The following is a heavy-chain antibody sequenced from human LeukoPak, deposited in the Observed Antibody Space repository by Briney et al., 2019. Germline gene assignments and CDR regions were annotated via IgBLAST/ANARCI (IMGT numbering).Heavy chain of an antibody. CDR3: ARVGADGSGFLFDY. J-gene: IGHJ4*02. Sequence: PSETLSLTCTVSGGSISRSDYYWSWIRQPPGKGLEWIGEINHSGSTNYNPSLKSRVTISVDTSKNQFSLKLSSVTAADTAVYYCARVGADGSGFLFDYWGQGTLVTVSS. CDR2: INHSGST. D-gene: IGHD3-10*01. CDR1: GGSISRSDYY. V-gene: IGHV4-39*07.